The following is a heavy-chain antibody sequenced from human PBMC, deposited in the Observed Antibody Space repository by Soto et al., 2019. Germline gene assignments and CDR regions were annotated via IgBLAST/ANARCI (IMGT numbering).Heavy chain of an antibody. V-gene: IGHV1-18*04. CDR3: ARGPRYCSTTTCFSGVTWFDP. D-gene: IGHD2-2*01. CDR2: ISSYNGNT. Sequence: SVKVSCKASGYTFTSYGISWVRQAPGQGLEWMGWISSYNGNTNYAQKVQGRVTLTTDTSTSTTYMELRSLRSDDTAVYYCARGPRYCSTTTCFSGVTWFDPWGQGTLVTVSS. CDR1: GYTFTSYG. J-gene: IGHJ5*02.